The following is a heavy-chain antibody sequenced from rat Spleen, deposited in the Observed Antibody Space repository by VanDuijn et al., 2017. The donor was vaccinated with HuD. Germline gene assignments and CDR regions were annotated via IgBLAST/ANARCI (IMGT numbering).Heavy chain of an antibody. D-gene: IGHD1-11*01. CDR2: ISYDGSST. CDR3: VRDGGYWYFDF. V-gene: IGHV5-29*01. J-gene: IGHJ1*01. CDR1: GFTFSDYA. Sequence: EVQLVESGGGLVQPGRSLKLSCAASGFTFSDYAMAWVRQSPKKGLEWVATISYDGSSTYYRDSVKGRFTISRDNAKSTLYLQMDSLRSEDTATYYCVRDGGYWYFDFWGPGTMVTVSS.